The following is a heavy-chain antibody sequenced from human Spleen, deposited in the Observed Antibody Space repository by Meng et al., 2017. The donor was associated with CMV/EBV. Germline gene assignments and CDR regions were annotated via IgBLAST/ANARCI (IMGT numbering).Heavy chain of an antibody. CDR1: SSYG. V-gene: IGHV4-39*07. CDR2: IYYSGST. CDR3: AKGRSTTSCYTGCWFDP. J-gene: IGHJ5*02. D-gene: IGHD2-2*02. Sequence: SSYGMHWVRQAPGKGLEWIGSIYYSGSTYYKLSLKSRVTISVDTSKNQFSLKVSSVTAADTAVYYCAKGRSTTSCYTGCWFDPWGQGTLVTVSS.